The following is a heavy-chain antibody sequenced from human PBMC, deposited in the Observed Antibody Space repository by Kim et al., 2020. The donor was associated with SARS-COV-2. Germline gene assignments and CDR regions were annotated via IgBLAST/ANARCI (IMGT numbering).Heavy chain of an antibody. CDR2: INSDGSST. D-gene: IGHD5-12*01. CDR1: GFTFSSYW. Sequence: GGSLRLSCAASGFTFSSYWMHWVRQAPGKGLVWVSRINSDGSSTSYADSVKGRFTISRDNAKNTLYLQMNSLRAEDTAVYYCAREGSVDIVATTYYYYYGMDVWGQGTTVTVSS. CDR3: AREGSVDIVATTYYYYYGMDV. J-gene: IGHJ6*02. V-gene: IGHV3-74*01.